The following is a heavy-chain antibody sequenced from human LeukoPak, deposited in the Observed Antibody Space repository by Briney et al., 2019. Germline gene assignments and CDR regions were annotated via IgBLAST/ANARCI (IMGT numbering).Heavy chain of an antibody. V-gene: IGHV3-23*01. CDR2: ISGTGGST. CDR3: AKDRVGATLYFDF. D-gene: IGHD1-26*01. Sequence: GGSLRLSCAASGFTFSTYAMTWVRQAPGKGLEWVSLISGTGGSTYYADSVKGRFTISRDNSKNTLYLQMNSLRAEDTALYYCAKDRVGATLYFDFWGQGTLVTVSS. J-gene: IGHJ4*02. CDR1: GFTFSTYA.